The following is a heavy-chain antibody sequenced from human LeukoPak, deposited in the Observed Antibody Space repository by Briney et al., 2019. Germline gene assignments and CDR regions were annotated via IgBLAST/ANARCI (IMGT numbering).Heavy chain of an antibody. CDR3: AREGSQLVRYWFDP. J-gene: IGHJ5*02. CDR1: GGSFSGYY. D-gene: IGHD6-13*01. Sequence: PSETLSLTCAVYGGSFSGYYWSWIRQPPGKGLEWIGEINHSGSTNYDPSLKSRVTISVDTSKNQFSLKLSSVTAADTAVYYCAREGSQLVRYWFDPWGQGTLVTVSS. CDR2: INHSGST. V-gene: IGHV4-34*01.